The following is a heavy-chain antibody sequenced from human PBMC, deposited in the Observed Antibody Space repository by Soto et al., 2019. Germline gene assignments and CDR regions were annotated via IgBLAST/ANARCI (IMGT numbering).Heavy chain of an antibody. V-gene: IGHV3-64*01. J-gene: IGHJ4*02. D-gene: IGHD6-13*01. CDR2: ISTNGDST. Sequence: EVQLVESGGGLVQPGGSLRLSCAASGFTFGSYPMHWVRQAPGKGQEYVSAISTNGDSTFYANSVKGRFTISRDNSKNTLYLQMGSLSAEDMGVYYCAREGMSRPRWVFDYWGQGTLVTASS. CDR3: AREGMSRPRWVFDY. CDR1: GFTFGSYP.